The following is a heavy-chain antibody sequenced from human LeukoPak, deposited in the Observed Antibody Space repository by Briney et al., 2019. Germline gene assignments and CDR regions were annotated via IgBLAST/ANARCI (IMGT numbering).Heavy chain of an antibody. CDR1: GFTFSSYS. D-gene: IGHD6-19*01. J-gene: IGHJ4*02. CDR3: ARYGSGWSFDC. CDR2: ISSSSSTI. Sequence: PGGSLRLSCAASGFTFSSYSMNWVRQAPGKGLEWVSYISSSSSTIYYADSVKGRFTISRDNAKNSLYLQMNSLRAEDTAVYYCARYGSGWSFDCWGQGTLVTVSS. V-gene: IGHV3-48*01.